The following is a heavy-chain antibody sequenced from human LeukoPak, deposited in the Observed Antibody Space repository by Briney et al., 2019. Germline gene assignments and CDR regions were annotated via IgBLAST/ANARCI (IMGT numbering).Heavy chain of an antibody. D-gene: IGHD5-12*01. V-gene: IGHV4-39*07. Sequence: PSETLSLTCTVSGGYSISSGPYYWGWVRQPPGKGLEWIGSIYDSGTTYFNPSLKSRVTISVDTSKNQFSLKLSSVTAADTAIYYCARDGYHGRGSIYWGQGTLVTVSS. CDR2: IYDSGTT. J-gene: IGHJ4*02. CDR1: GGYSISSGPYY. CDR3: ARDGYHGRGSIY.